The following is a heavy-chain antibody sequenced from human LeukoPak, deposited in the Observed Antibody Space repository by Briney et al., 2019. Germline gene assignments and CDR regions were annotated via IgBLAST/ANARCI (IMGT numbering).Heavy chain of an antibody. CDR2: ISDTGATT. CDR1: GFTVSSSY. Sequence: GGSLRLSCAASGFTVSSSYMNWVRQAPGKGLEWVSAISDTGATTYDADSVKGRFTISRDNSRSTLYLQMNSLRAEDTALYYCAKDTSIGRYCTNGVCSPFDYWGQGTLVTVSS. V-gene: IGHV3-23*01. D-gene: IGHD2-8*01. CDR3: AKDTSIGRYCTNGVCSPFDY. J-gene: IGHJ4*02.